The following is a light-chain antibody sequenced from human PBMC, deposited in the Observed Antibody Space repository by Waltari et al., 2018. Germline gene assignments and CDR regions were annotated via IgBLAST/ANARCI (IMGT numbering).Light chain of an antibody. CDR1: QSVLYTSNNKNY. V-gene: IGKV4-1*01. CDR2: WAS. CDR3: QQHFTIPLT. J-gene: IGKJ4*01. Sequence: DIVLTQAPDSLAVSLGERATITCESSQSVLYTSNNKNYLTGYQQKPGQPPKSLISWASTRESGVPDRFSGSGSGTDFTLTISSLQAEDVAVYFCQQHFTIPLTFGGGTRVEIK.